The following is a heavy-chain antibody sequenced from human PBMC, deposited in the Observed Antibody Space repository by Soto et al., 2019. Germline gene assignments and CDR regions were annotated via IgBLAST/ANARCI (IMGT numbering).Heavy chain of an antibody. Sequence: QVQLVQSGAEVKKPGASVKVSCKASGYTFTSYGISWVRQAPGQGLEWMGWISAYNGNTNYAQKLQGRVTMTTDTYTSTAYMELRSLRSDDTAVYYCARDLESGDYYYYYGVDVWGQGTTVTVSS. CDR2: ISAYNGNT. CDR1: GYTFTSYG. D-gene: IGHD3-10*01. V-gene: IGHV1-18*01. J-gene: IGHJ6*02. CDR3: ARDLESGDYYYYYGVDV.